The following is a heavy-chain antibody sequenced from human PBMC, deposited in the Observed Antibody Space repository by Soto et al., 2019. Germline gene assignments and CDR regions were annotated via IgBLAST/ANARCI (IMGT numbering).Heavy chain of an antibody. Sequence: SETLSLTCTVSGGSISSLYWNWIRQPPGKGLEWIGSIFYSGRTTYNPSLKSRVTISVDTSKTQFSLKLTSVTAADTAVYYCAGSGYYPNYFDYWGQGTLVTVSS. CDR3: AGSGYYPNYFDY. V-gene: IGHV4-59*01. CDR2: IFYSGRT. J-gene: IGHJ4*02. CDR1: GGSISSLY. D-gene: IGHD3-22*01.